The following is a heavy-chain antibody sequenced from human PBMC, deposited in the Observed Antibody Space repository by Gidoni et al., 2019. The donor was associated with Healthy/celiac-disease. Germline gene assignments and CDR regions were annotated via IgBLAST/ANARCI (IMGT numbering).Heavy chain of an antibody. CDR1: GGSFSGYS. J-gene: IGHJ5*02. CDR3: ARGLLGTVTAWSIGWFDP. V-gene: IGHV4-34*01. D-gene: IGHD2-21*02. CDR2: INHSGST. Sequence: QVQLQQWAQGCLNPSGPRPSPALVFGGSFSGYSWSWIRQPPGKGLEWIGEINHSGSTNYNPSLKSRVTISVDTSKNQFSLKLSSVTAADTAVYYCARGLLGTVTAWSIGWFDPWGQGTLVIVSS.